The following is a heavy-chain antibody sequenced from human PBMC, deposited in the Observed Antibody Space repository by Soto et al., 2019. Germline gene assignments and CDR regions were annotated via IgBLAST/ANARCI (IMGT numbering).Heavy chain of an antibody. V-gene: IGHV3-33*01. CDR3: VRGNWNYGYFDY. CDR2: IWYDGGHK. Sequence: QVQLVESGGGVVQPGRSLRLSCAASGFTVSNYGMHWVRQAPGKGLEWVAVIWYDGGHKDNADSVRGRFTISRDNSKNTLYLQMNSLRDEDTAVYYCVRGNWNYGYFDYWGQGTLVTVSS. J-gene: IGHJ4*02. D-gene: IGHD1-7*01. CDR1: GFTVSNYG.